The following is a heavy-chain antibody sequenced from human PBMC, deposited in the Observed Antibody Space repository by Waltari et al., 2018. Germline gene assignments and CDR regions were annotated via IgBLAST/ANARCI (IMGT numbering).Heavy chain of an antibody. J-gene: IGHJ3*01. Sequence: QVQLVQSGAEVKQPGSSVKVSCKSSGGPFSSVGLHWLRQAPGQGLEWMGKIIPMPGITAYEQKFQGRLRITADRSTTTGYMELRSLGSEDTAIYYCARRVSTKGAFEVWGRGTLVTVSP. CDR3: ARRVSTKGAFEV. CDR1: GGPFSSVG. CDR2: IIPMPGIT. V-gene: IGHV1-69*02. D-gene: IGHD5-12*01.